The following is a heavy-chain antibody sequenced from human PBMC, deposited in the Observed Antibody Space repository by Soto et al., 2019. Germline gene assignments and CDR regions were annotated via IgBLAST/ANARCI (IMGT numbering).Heavy chain of an antibody. CDR2: INAGNGNT. CDR3: ARDLKDYYDSSGYYPSWFDP. V-gene: IGHV1-3*01. J-gene: IGHJ5*02. Sequence: GASVKVSCKASGYTFTSYAMHWVRQAPGQRLEWMGWINAGNGNTKYSQKFQGRVTITRDTSASTAYMELSSLRSEDTAVYYCARDLKDYYDSSGYYPSWFDPWGQGTLVTVSS. CDR1: GYTFTSYA. D-gene: IGHD3-22*01.